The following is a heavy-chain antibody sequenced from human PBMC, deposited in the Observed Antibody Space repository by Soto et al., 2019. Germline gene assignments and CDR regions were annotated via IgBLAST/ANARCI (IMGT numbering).Heavy chain of an antibody. Sequence: TLSLTCTVSVGSISSGGYYWRWILQHPGKGLEWIGYIYYSGSTYYNPSLKSRVTISEDTSKNQFSLQVTSVTAADTAVYYCARGARGYDSSLDYWGQGTLVTVSS. D-gene: IGHD3-22*01. J-gene: IGHJ4*02. CDR2: IYYSGST. CDR1: VGSISSGGYY. V-gene: IGHV4-31*03. CDR3: ARGARGYDSSLDY.